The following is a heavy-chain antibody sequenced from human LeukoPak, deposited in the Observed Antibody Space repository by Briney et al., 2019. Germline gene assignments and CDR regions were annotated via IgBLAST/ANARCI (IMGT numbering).Heavy chain of an antibody. J-gene: IGHJ4*02. V-gene: IGHV5-51*01. CDR1: GYSFTSYW. Sequence: GESLKISCKGSGYSFTSYWIGWVRQMPGKGLEWMGIIYPGDSDTRYSPSFQGQVTISADKSISTAYLHWSSLKASDTAMYYCARFGVYCSSTSCWVDYWGQGTLVTVSS. D-gene: IGHD2-2*01. CDR2: IYPGDSDT. CDR3: ARFGVYCSSTSCWVDY.